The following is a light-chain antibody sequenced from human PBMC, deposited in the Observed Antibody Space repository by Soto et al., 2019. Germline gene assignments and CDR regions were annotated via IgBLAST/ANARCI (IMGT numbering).Light chain of an antibody. Sequence: EIVLTQSPGTLSLSPGERVTLPCRASQSVSSSYLAWYQQKPREAPRRLIYGASSRATGIPDGFSGGRSGTDFTLTITRLEPEDFAVYYCQQYGSSITFGQGTRLEI. J-gene: IGKJ5*01. V-gene: IGKV3-20*01. CDR2: GAS. CDR3: QQYGSSIT. CDR1: QSVSSSY.